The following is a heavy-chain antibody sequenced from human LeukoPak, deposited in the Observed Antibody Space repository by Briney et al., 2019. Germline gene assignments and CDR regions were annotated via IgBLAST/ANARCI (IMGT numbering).Heavy chain of an antibody. J-gene: IGHJ4*02. V-gene: IGHV3-21*03. D-gene: IGHD1-26*01. Sequence: VGSLRLSCAASGFTFSSYSMNWVRQAPGKGLEWVSSISSSSSYIYYADSVKGRFTISRDNAKNSLYLQMNSLKTEDTAVYYCTRDGVGATEYYFDYWGQGTLVTVSS. CDR3: TRDGVGATEYYFDY. CDR2: ISSSSSYI. CDR1: GFTFSSYS.